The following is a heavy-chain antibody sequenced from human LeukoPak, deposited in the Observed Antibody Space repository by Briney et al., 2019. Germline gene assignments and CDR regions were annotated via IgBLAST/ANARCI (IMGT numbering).Heavy chain of an antibody. V-gene: IGHV4-34*01. D-gene: IGHD6-13*01. J-gene: IGHJ4*02. CDR1: GGSFSGYY. CDR2: INHSGST. CDR3: ARVNSSSWYVTGPFDY. Sequence: PSETLSLTCAVYGGSFSGYYWSWIRQPPGKGLEWIGEINHSGSTNYNPSLKSRVTISVDTSKNQFSLQLNSVTPEDTAVYYRARVNSSSWYVTGPFDYWGQGTLVTVSS.